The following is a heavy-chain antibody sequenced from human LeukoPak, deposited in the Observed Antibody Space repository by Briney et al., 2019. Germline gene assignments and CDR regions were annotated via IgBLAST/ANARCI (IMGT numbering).Heavy chain of an antibody. D-gene: IGHD2-8*01. V-gene: IGHV3-74*01. CDR2: IKTDGISA. CDR3: ARSRFCTSGGCYYDY. Sequence: GGSLRLSCAASGFTFSSYWMHWVRQAPGKGLVWVSGIKTDGISANYMDSVKGRLTISRDYAKNTLFLQMNSLRAEDTAVYYCARSRFCTSGGCYYDYWGQGILVTVSS. CDR1: GFTFSSYW. J-gene: IGHJ4*02.